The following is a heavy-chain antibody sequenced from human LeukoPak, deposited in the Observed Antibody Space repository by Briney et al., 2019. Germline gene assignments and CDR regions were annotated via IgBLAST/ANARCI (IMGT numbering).Heavy chain of an antibody. V-gene: IGHV1-69*05. CDR1: GGTFSSYA. Sequence: ASVKVSCKASGGTFSSYAISWVRQAPGQGLEWMGRIIPIFGTANYAQKFQGRVTITTDESTSTAYMGLSSLRSEDTAVYYCAREGVGKVPAAMRGDYWGQGTLVTVSS. D-gene: IGHD2-2*01. CDR3: AREGVGKVPAAMRGDY. J-gene: IGHJ4*02. CDR2: IIPIFGTA.